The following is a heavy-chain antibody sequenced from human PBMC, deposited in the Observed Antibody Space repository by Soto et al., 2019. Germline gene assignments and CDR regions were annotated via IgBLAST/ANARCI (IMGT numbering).Heavy chain of an antibody. Sequence: GGSLRLSCAASGFTFDDYAMHWVRQAPGKGLEWVSGISWNSGSIGYADSVKGRFTISRDNAKNSLYLQMNSLRAEDTALYYCAKDIWANYYYMDVWGKGTTVTVSS. CDR2: ISWNSGSI. D-gene: IGHD3-10*01. J-gene: IGHJ6*03. CDR3: AKDIWANYYYMDV. CDR1: GFTFDDYA. V-gene: IGHV3-9*01.